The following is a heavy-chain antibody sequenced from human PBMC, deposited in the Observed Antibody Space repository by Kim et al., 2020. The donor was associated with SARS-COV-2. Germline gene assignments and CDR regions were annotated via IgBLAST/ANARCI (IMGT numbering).Heavy chain of an antibody. D-gene: IGHD3-10*01. CDR3: ARGPPGPLLLWFEESPSPPASYGMDV. J-gene: IGHJ6*02. V-gene: IGHV4-59*01. CDR1: GGSISSYY. Sequence: SETLSLTCTVSGGSISSYYWSWIRQPPGKGLEWIGYIYYSGSTNYNPSLKSRVTISVDTSKNQFSLKLSSVTAADTAVYYCARGPPGPLLLWFEESPSPPASYGMDVWGQGTTVTVSS. CDR2: IYYSGST.